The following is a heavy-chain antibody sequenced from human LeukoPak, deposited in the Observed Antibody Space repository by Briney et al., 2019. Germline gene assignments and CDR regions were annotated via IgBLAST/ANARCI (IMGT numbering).Heavy chain of an antibody. J-gene: IGHJ4*02. Sequence: GGSLRLSCAASGFTISSFAIHWVRQTPGKGLEWVAVISSDGSNKFYADSVRGRFTISGDNSKNTLNLQMNSLRPEDTAVYYCARDRPVGVPIAISYDLDSWGQGTLVSVSS. CDR1: GFTISSFA. V-gene: IGHV3-30*01. D-gene: IGHD2-2*02. CDR2: ISSDGSNK. CDR3: ARDRPVGVPIAISYDLDS.